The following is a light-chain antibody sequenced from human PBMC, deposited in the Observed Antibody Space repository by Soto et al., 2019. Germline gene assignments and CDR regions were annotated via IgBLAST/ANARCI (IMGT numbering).Light chain of an antibody. Sequence: QSALTQPASVSGSPGQAITISCTGTSSDIGGYNYVSWYQQYPGKAPKLMIYEVSNRPSGVSNRFSGSKSDNTASLTISGLQAEDEADYYCSSYTSSALVFGSGTKLTVL. V-gene: IGLV2-14*01. CDR2: EVS. CDR1: SSDIGGYNY. CDR3: SSYTSSALV. J-gene: IGLJ1*01.